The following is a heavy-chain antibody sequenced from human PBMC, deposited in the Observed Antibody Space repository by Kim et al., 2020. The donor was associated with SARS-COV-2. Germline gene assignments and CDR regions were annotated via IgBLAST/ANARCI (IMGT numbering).Heavy chain of an antibody. CDR2: LSGGSAAA. V-gene: IGHV3-23*01. Sequence: GGSLRLSCVGTGFTFSTFAINWVRQAPGKGLEWVSLLSGGSAAAFYAASVKGRFTVSGDSSKNTVYLEMTDLRADDSAIYYCAKDRLRDHWFFDLWGRGT. D-gene: IGHD4-17*01. CDR1: GFTFSTFA. CDR3: AKDRLRDHWFFDL. J-gene: IGHJ2*01.